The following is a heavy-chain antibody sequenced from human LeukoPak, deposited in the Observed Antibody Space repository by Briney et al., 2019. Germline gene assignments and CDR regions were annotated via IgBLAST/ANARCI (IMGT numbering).Heavy chain of an antibody. CDR2: IYYSGST. J-gene: IGHJ3*02. Sequence: PSETLSLTCTVSGGSISSYYWSWIRQPPGKGLEWIGYIYYSGSTNYNPSLKSRVTISVDTSENQFSLKLSSVTAADTAVYYCARVGASVWHAFDIWGQGTMVTVSS. D-gene: IGHD3-16*01. CDR1: GGSISSYY. V-gene: IGHV4-59*01. CDR3: ARVGASVWHAFDI.